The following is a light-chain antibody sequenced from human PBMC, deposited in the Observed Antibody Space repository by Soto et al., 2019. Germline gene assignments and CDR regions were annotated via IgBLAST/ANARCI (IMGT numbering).Light chain of an antibody. CDR3: QQYDNLPLT. V-gene: IGKV1-33*01. J-gene: IGKJ4*01. Sequence: DIQMTQSPSSLSASVGDRVTITCQASQDIGNYLNWYQLKPGKAPKLLIYGASNLETGVPSRFSGSGSGTDFTFTISSLQAEDLATYSCQQYDNLPLTFGGGTKVEIK. CDR2: GAS. CDR1: QDIGNY.